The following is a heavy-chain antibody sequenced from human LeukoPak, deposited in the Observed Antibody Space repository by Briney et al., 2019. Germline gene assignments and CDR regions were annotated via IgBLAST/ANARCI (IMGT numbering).Heavy chain of an antibody. CDR3: ARGGTLVQGITVLYGMDV. Sequence: ASVKVSCKASGYTFTGYYMHWVRQAPGQGLEWMGWINPNSGGTNYAQKFQGRVTMTRDTSISTAYMELSSLRSEDTAVYYCARGGTLVQGITVLYGMDVWGQGTTVTVSS. J-gene: IGHJ6*02. CDR2: INPNSGGT. D-gene: IGHD3-10*01. V-gene: IGHV1-2*02. CDR1: GYTFTGYY.